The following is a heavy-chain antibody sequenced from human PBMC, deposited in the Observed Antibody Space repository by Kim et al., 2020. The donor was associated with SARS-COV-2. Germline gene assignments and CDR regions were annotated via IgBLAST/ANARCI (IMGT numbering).Heavy chain of an antibody. CDR1: GGTLSSYA. D-gene: IGHD3-9*01. Sequence: SVKVSCKASGGTLSSYAISWVRQAPGQGLEWMGGIIPIFGTANYAQKFQGRVTITADESTSTAYMELSSLRSEDTAVYYCARDRGRTHYDILTGYYYYGMDVWGQGTTVTVSS. CDR2: IIPIFGTA. CDR3: ARDRGRTHYDILTGYYYYGMDV. V-gene: IGHV1-69*13. J-gene: IGHJ6*02.